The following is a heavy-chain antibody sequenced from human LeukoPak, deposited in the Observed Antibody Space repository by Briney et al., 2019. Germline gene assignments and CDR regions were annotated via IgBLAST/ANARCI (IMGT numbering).Heavy chain of an antibody. CDR3: ARSPTPLSHFDY. CDR1: GGSISSGGYY. J-gene: IGHJ4*02. V-gene: IGHV4-31*03. Sequence: SETLSLTCTVSGGSISSGGYYWSWLRQHPGKGLEWIGYIYYSGSTYYNPSLKSRVTISVDTSKNQFSLKLSSVTAADTAVYYCARSPTPLSHFDYWGQGTLVTVSS. D-gene: IGHD3-3*02. CDR2: IYYSGST.